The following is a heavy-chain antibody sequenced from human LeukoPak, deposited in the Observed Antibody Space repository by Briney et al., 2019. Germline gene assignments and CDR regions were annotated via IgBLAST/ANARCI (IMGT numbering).Heavy chain of an antibody. D-gene: IGHD5-18*01. V-gene: IGHV4-31*03. J-gene: IGHJ4*02. CDR3: ARDHTAMAIDY. Sequence: PSETLSLTCTVSGGSISSGDYYWSWIRQHPGKGLEWIGYIYYSGSTNYNPSLKSRVTISVDTSKNQFSLKLSSVTAADTAVYYCARDHTAMAIDYWGQGTLVTVSS. CDR1: GGSISSGDYY. CDR2: IYYSGST.